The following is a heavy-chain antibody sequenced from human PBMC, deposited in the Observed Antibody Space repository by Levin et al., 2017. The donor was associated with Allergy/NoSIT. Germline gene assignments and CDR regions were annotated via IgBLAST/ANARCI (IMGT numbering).Heavy chain of an antibody. CDR3: SCDSSSMGWFDP. Sequence: PSETLSLTCTVSGDSISSSTYYWSWIRQPPGKGLEWIGSMHYSGNSYYNPSLRSRVTISVDTSKSQFSLKLSSVTAADTAVYYCSCDSSSMGWFDPWGQGTLVTVSS. V-gene: IGHV4-39*01. CDR1: GDSISSSTYY. J-gene: IGHJ5*02. CDR2: MHYSGNS. D-gene: IGHD6-6*01.